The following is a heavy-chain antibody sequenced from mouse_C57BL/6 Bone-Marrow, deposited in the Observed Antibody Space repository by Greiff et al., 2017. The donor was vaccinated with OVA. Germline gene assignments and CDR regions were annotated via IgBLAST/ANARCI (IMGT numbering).Heavy chain of an antibody. CDR2: IWSDGST. CDR1: FFSLPIYF. J-gene: IGHJ3*01. D-gene: IGHD1-1*01. V-gene: IGHV2-6*03. CDR3: ARLRRPEFAY. Sequence: PFLFSPSPLLSLPFPFSFFSLPIYFLHFFLHPPGKCLEWLVVIWSDGSTTYNSALKSRLSISKDNSKSQVFLKMNSLQTDDTAMYYCARLRRPEFAYWGQGTLVTVSA.